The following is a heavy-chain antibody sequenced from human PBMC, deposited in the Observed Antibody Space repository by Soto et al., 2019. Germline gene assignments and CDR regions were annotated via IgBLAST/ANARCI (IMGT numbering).Heavy chain of an antibody. J-gene: IGHJ4*02. D-gene: IGHD3-9*01. Sequence: GASVKVSCKASGYTFTGYYIHWVRQAPGQGLEWMGWINPNSGGTNYAQKFQGWVTMTRDTSISTAYMELSRLRSDDTAMYYCARGYFDWLSLIDYWGQGTLVTVSS. CDR1: GYTFTGYY. CDR3: ARGYFDWLSLIDY. V-gene: IGHV1-2*04. CDR2: INPNSGGT.